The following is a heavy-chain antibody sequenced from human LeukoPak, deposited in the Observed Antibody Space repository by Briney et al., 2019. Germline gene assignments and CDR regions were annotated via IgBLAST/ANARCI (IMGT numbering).Heavy chain of an antibody. D-gene: IGHD1-20*01. J-gene: IGHJ4*02. CDR3: VRGGAIRVTGMTPFDY. V-gene: IGHV6-1*01. CDR2: TYYKSKWYN. Sequence: SQTLSLTCAISGDSVSRNSAIWNWIRQSPSRGLEWLGRTYYKSKWYNDYAVSVKSRITINPDTSKYQLSLQLNSVTPEDTATYYCVRGGAIRVTGMTPFDYWGQGTLVTVSS. CDR1: GDSVSRNSAI.